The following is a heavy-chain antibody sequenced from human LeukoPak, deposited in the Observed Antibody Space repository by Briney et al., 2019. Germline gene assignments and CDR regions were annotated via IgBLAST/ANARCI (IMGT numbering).Heavy chain of an antibody. D-gene: IGHD5-12*01. CDR1: GYSFTSYW. CDR2: IYPGDSDT. V-gene: IGHV5-51*01. J-gene: IGHJ4*02. CDR3: ARHSRGRGYSGYDTPIGDY. Sequence: GESLQISYKGSGYSFTSYWIGWVRPMPGKGLEWMGIIYPGDSDTRYSPSFQGQVTISADKSISTAYLQWSSLKASDTAMYYCARHSRGRGYSGYDTPIGDYWGQGTLVTVSS.